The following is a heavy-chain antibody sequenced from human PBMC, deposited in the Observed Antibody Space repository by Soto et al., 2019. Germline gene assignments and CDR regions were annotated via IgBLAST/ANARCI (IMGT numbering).Heavy chain of an antibody. D-gene: IGHD2-21*01. CDR1: GGSISSGDYY. CDR2: IYYSGST. V-gene: IGHV4-30-4*01. J-gene: IGHJ6*02. CDR3: ARVHTYCAVHEEYYYDGMDV. Sequence: SETLSLTCTVSGGSISSGDYYWSWIRQPPGKGLEWIGYIYYSGSTYYNPSLKSRVTISVDTSKNQFSLKLSSVTAADTAVYYWARVHTYCAVHEEYYYDGMDVWLEGTTVT.